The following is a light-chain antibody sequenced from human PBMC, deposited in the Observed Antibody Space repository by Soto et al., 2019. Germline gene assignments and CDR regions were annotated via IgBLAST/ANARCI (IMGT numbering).Light chain of an antibody. Sequence: EIVLTQSPATLSLSPGERAALSCRASQGVGRFLAWYQQKPGQAPRLLIYDASNRATGIPARFSGSGSGTDFTLAINNLEPEDFAVYYCQQRGGWPLTFGGGTKVKIK. CDR3: QQRGGWPLT. J-gene: IGKJ4*01. V-gene: IGKV3-11*01. CDR1: QGVGRF. CDR2: DAS.